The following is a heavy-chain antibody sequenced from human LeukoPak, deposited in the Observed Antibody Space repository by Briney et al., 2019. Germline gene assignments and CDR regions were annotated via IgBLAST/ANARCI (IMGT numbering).Heavy chain of an antibody. CDR3: ARAPSGYYGSGSTFDY. V-gene: IGHV4-34*01. D-gene: IGHD3-10*01. J-gene: IGHJ4*02. Sequence: ASETLSLTCAVYGGSFSGYYWSWIHQPPGKGLEWIGEINHSGSTNYNPSLRSRVTISVDTSKNQFSLKLSSVTAADTAVYYCARAPSGYYGSGSTFDYWGQGTLVTVSS. CDR2: INHSGST. CDR1: GGSFSGYY.